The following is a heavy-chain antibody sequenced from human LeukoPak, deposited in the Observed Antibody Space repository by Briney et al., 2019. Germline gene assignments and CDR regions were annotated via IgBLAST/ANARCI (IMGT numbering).Heavy chain of an antibody. CDR2: IIPIFGTA. J-gene: IGHJ4*02. D-gene: IGHD3-22*01. V-gene: IGHV1-69*05. Sequence: SVKVSCKASGGTFSSYAISWVRQAPGQGLEWMGGIIPIFGTANYAQRFQGRVTITTDESTSTAYMELSSLRSEDTAVYYCARDAYDSSGYYPYYFDYWGQRTLVTVSS. CDR1: GGTFSSYA. CDR3: ARDAYDSSGYYPYYFDY.